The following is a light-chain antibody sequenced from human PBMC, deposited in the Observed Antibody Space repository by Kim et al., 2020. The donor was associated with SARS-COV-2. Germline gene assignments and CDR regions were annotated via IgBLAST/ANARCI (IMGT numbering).Light chain of an antibody. CDR3: QQYGSSPPYT. J-gene: IGKJ2*01. V-gene: IGKV3-20*01. CDR2: GAS. CDR1: QSISINY. Sequence: SPGQRATLSCRASQSISINYLAWYQQKPGQAPRLLIYGASSRATGIPDRFSGSGSGTDFTLTISRLEPEDFAVYYCQQYGSSPPYTFGQGTKLEI.